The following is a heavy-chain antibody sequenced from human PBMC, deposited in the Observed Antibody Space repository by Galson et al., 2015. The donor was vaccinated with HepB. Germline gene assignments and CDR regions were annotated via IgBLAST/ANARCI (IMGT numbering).Heavy chain of an antibody. Sequence: SLRLSCAASGFTFSSYSMNWVRQAPGKGLEWVSSISSSSSYIYYADSVKGRFTISRDNAKNSLYLQMNSLRAEDTAVYYCARDQGGSYYYDSSGYLLYYYYGMDVWGQGTTVTVSS. CDR1: GFTFSSYS. D-gene: IGHD3-22*01. CDR2: ISSSSSYI. V-gene: IGHV3-21*01. CDR3: ARDQGGSYYYDSSGYLLYYYYGMDV. J-gene: IGHJ6*02.